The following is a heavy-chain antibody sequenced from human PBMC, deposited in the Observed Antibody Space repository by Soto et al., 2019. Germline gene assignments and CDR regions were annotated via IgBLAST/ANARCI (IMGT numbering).Heavy chain of an antibody. CDR3: APHTLDTGMPSGY. D-gene: IGHD5-18*01. V-gene: IGHV1-18*01. J-gene: IGHJ4*02. CDR1: GYTFTNYG. CDR2: IGGYKGNT. Sequence: ASVKASCKASGYTFTNYGRSWVRQAPGQGLEWMGWIGGYKGNTNYAQKLQGRVTLTTDTSTSTAYMELRSLRSDDTAVYYCAPHTLDTGMPSGYWGQGTLVTVSS.